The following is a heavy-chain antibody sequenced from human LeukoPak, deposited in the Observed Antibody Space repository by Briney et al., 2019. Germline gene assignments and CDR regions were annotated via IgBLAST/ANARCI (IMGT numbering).Heavy chain of an antibody. D-gene: IGHD5-18*01. J-gene: IGHJ5*02. CDR2: IYTSGST. CDR3: ARVSIQLWFGPQTGIGWFDP. CDR1: GGSISSGSYY. V-gene: IGHV4-61*02. Sequence: PSETLSLTCTVSGGSISSGSYYWSWIRQPAGKGLEWIGRIYTSGSTNYNPSLKSRVTMSVDTSKDQFSLKLSSVTAADTAVYYCARVSIQLWFGPQTGIGWFDPWGQGTLVTVSS.